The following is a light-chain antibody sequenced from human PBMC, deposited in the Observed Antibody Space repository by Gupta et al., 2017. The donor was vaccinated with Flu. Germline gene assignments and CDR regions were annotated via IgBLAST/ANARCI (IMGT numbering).Light chain of an antibody. CDR3: QQYNTYSRT. Sequence: GDRVTITCRASQSISSWLAWYQQKPGKAPKLLIYKASTLESGVPSRFGGSGSGTEFTLTISSLQPDDFATYYCQQYNTYSRTFGQGTKVEIK. J-gene: IGKJ1*01. CDR1: QSISSW. V-gene: IGKV1-5*03. CDR2: KAS.